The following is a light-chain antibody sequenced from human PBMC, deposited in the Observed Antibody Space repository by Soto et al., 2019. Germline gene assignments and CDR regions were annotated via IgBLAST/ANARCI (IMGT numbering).Light chain of an antibody. CDR3: QSYDSSLSGSVV. J-gene: IGLJ2*01. CDR1: SSNIGAGYD. CDR2: GNS. Sequence: VVTQPPSVSGAPGQRVTISCTGSSSNIGAGYDVHWYQQLPGTAPKLLIYGNSNRPSGVPDRFSGSKSGTSASLAITGLQAEDEADYYCQSYDSSLSGSVVFGGGTKVTVL. V-gene: IGLV1-40*01.